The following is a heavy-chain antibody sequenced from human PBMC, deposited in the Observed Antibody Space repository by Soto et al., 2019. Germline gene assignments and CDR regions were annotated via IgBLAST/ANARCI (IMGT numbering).Heavy chain of an antibody. CDR2: ISSSGSTI. Sequence: PGGSLRLSCAASGFIFSSYEMNWVRQAPGKGLEWVSYISSSGSTIYYADSVKGRFTISRDNAKNSLYLQMNSLRAEDTAVYYCIGAYYYDSSGYYAVPAEYFQHWGQGTLVTVS. D-gene: IGHD3-22*01. CDR1: GFIFSSYE. J-gene: IGHJ1*01. V-gene: IGHV3-48*03. CDR3: IGAYYYDSSGYYAVPAEYFQH.